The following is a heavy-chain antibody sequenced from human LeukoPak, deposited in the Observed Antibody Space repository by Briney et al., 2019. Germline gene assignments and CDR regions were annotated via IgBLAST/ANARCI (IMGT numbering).Heavy chain of an antibody. CDR3: ARGDYYDSSGYLQFDY. D-gene: IGHD3-22*01. J-gene: IGHJ4*02. CDR2: MNPSGGST. Sequence: GASVKVSCKASGYTFTSYYMHWVRQAPGQGLKWMGIMNPSGGSTSYAQKFQGRVTTTRDTSTSTVYMELSSLRSEDTAVYYCARGDYYDSSGYLQFDYWGQGTLVTVSS. V-gene: IGHV1-46*01. CDR1: GYTFTSYY.